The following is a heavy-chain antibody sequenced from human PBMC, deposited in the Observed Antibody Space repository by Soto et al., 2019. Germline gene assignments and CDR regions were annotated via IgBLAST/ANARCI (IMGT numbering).Heavy chain of an antibody. Sequence: QVQLVESGGGVVQPGRSLRISCAASGFTFSSYGMHWVRQAPGKGLEWVAVISYDGSNKYYADSVKGRFTISRDNSKNALYLQMNSLSAEDTSVYYCAKDGPIGYCSGGSCYPFFDYWGQGTLVTFSS. V-gene: IGHV3-30*18. D-gene: IGHD2-15*01. J-gene: IGHJ4*02. CDR3: AKDGPIGYCSGGSCYPFFDY. CDR1: GFTFSSYG. CDR2: ISYDGSNK.